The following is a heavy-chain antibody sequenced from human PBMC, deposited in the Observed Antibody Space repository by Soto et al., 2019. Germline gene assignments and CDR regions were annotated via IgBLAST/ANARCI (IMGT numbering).Heavy chain of an antibody. CDR2: IDPSYSYT. J-gene: IGHJ4*02. CDR3: ARHTQLSYHNHFDY. V-gene: IGHV5-10-1*01. D-gene: IGHD6-6*01. Sequence: EXLKIYCKCSGYXFTSYLLIWVRHMPGKGLEWMGRIDPSYSYTNYSPSFQGHVAISADKSISTAYLQWSSMKASDTAMYYCARHTQLSYHNHFDYWGQGTLVTVSS. CDR1: GYXFTSYL.